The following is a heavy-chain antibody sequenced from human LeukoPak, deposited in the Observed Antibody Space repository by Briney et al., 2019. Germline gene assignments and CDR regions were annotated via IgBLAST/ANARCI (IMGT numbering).Heavy chain of an antibody. CDR3: ASHLYDSSGYYFFYFDY. Sequence: PSETLSLTCTVSGGSISSSSYYWGWIRQPPGKGLEWIGSIYYSGSTYYNPPLKSRVTISVDTSKNQFSLKLSSVTAADTAVYYCASHLYDSSGYYFFYFDYWGQGTLVTVSS. V-gene: IGHV4-39*01. J-gene: IGHJ4*02. CDR1: GGSISSSSYY. CDR2: IYYSGST. D-gene: IGHD3-22*01.